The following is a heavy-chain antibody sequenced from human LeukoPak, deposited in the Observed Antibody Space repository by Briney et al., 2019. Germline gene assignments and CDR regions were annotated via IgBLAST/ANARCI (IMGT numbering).Heavy chain of an antibody. CDR3: ARAPYCSSTSCLLGYYYYGMDV. D-gene: IGHD2-2*01. CDR2: IYYSGST. V-gene: IGHV4-59*06. J-gene: IGHJ6*02. CDR1: GGSITSYY. Sequence: SETLSLTCTVSGGSITSYYWSWIRQPPGKGLEWIGYIYYSGSTYYNPSLKSRVTISVDTSKNQFSLKLSSVTAADTAVYYCARAPYCSSTSCLLGYYYYGMDVWGRGTTVTVSS.